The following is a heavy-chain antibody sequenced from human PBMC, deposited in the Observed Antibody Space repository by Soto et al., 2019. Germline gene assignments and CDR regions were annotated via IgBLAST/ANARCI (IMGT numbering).Heavy chain of an antibody. CDR2: ISAYNGNT. V-gene: IGHV1-18*01. J-gene: IGHJ6*02. Sequence: QVQLVQSGAEVKKPGASVKVSCKASGYTFTRHGISWVRQAPGQGLEWMGWISAYNGNTNYAQKFQGRVTMTTDTSTRTAYVELRSLRSDDTAVYYCARGDSSGYFYYYGMDVWGQGTTVTVSS. CDR3: ARGDSSGYFYYYGMDV. D-gene: IGHD3-22*01. CDR1: GYTFTRHG.